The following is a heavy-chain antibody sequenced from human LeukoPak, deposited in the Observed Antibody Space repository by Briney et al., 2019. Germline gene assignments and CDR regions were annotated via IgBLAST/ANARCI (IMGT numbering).Heavy chain of an antibody. J-gene: IGHJ4*02. CDR1: GFTVSSNY. V-gene: IGHV3-66*01. D-gene: IGHD6-13*01. Sequence: GGSLRLSCAASGFTVSSNYMSWVRQAPGKGLEWVSVIYSGGSTYYADSVKGRFTISRDNSKNTLYLQMNSLRAEDTAVYYCARDLLAAAGMDYWGQGTLVTVSS. CDR2: IYSGGST. CDR3: ARDLLAAAGMDY.